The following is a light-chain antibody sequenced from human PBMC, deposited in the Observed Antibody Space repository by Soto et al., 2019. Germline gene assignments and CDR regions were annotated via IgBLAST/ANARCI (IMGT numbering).Light chain of an antibody. Sequence: QSALTQPASVSGTPGQSSTISCTGTSSDVGGYNYVSWYQQHPGKAPKLMIYDVSNRPSGVSNRFSGSKSGNTASLTISGLQAEDEADYYCSSCTSSSAYVFGTGTKLTVL. CDR2: DVS. J-gene: IGLJ1*01. CDR3: SSCTSSSAYV. CDR1: SSDVGGYNY. V-gene: IGLV2-14*01.